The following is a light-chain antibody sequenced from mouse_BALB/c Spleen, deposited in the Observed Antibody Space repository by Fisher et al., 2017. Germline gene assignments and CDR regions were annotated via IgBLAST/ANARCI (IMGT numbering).Light chain of an antibody. CDR3: QQRSSYPFT. CDR2: DTS. Sequence: IVLTQTTAIMSASLGERVTMTCTASSSVSSSYLHWYQQKSGTSPKRWIYDTSKLASGVPARFSGSGSGTSYSLTISRMEAEDAATYYCQQRSSYPFTFGSGTKLEIK. V-gene: IGKV4-59*01. CDR1: SSVSS. J-gene: IGKJ4*01.